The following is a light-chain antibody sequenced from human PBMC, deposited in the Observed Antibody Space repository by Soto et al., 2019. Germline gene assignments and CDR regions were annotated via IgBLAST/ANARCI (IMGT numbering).Light chain of an antibody. Sequence: DIQMTQSPSSLSASVGDRVTITCRATQGISNYLAWYQQKPGKVPKLLIYAASTLQSGVPSRFSGSGSGTDFTLTINSRQPEDVATYYCQKYISAPFTFGPGTNVDIK. CDR2: AAS. V-gene: IGKV1-27*01. CDR1: QGISNY. J-gene: IGKJ3*01. CDR3: QKYISAPFT.